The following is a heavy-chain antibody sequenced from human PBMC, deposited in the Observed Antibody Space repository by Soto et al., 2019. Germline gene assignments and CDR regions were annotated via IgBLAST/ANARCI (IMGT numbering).Heavy chain of an antibody. CDR3: AHCPVVWFGEIPPNNWFDP. CDR2: IYWNDDK. J-gene: IGHJ5*02. V-gene: IGHV2-5*01. Sequence: ESGPTLVNPTQTLTLTCTFSGFSLSTSGVGVGWIRQPPGKALEWLALIYWNDDKRYSPSLKSRLTITKDTSKNQVVLTMTNMDPVDTATYYCAHCPVVWFGEIPPNNWFDPRGQGTLVTVSS. CDR1: GFSLSTSGVG. D-gene: IGHD3-10*01.